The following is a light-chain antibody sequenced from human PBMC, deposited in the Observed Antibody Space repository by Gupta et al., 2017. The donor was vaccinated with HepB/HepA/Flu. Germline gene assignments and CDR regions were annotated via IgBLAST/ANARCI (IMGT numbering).Light chain of an antibody. CDR2: VNNDGSH. V-gene: IGLV4-69*01. CDR3: QAWGTGTWV. Sequence: QLVLTQSPSASASLGPSVKLTCTLTSGLSRSAIAWHQQQPEKGPRFLMQVNNDGSHIKGVRIPDRFSGSTSGAEHYLTISSLQSEDEADYYCQAWGTGTWVFGGGTKLTVL. CDR1: SGLSRSA. J-gene: IGLJ3*02.